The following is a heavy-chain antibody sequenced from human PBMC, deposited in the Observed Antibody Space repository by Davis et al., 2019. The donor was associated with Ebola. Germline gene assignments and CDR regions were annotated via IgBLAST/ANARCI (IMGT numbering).Heavy chain of an antibody. V-gene: IGHV5-51*01. CDR1: GYSFTSYW. Sequence: KVSCKGSGYSFTSYWIGWVRQMPGKGLEWMGIIYPGDSDTRYSPSFQGQVTISADKSISTAYLQWSSLKASDTAMYYCARCQYYYDSSGYPFFDYWGQGTLVTVSS. CDR2: IYPGDSDT. D-gene: IGHD3-22*01. J-gene: IGHJ4*02. CDR3: ARCQYYYDSSGYPFFDY.